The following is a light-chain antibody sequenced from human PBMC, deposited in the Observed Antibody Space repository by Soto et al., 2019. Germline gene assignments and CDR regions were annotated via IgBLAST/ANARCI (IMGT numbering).Light chain of an antibody. CDR1: QSVGNS. J-gene: IGKJ3*01. V-gene: IGKV3-11*01. Sequence: EIVLTQSPGTLSLSPGEGAILSCRASQSVGNSLAWYRQTPGQTPRLLMYDASNRASGIPARFSGSGSGTDFTLTISSLEPEDFAIYYCQLRSDWPPFFAFGPGTIV. CDR2: DAS. CDR3: QLRSDWPPFFA.